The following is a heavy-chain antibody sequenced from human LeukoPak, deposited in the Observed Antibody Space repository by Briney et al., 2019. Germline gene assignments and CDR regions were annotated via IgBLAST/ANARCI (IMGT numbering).Heavy chain of an antibody. CDR3: ARENMATRNWYFDL. Sequence: GGSLRLSCAASGFTFSSYWMHWVRQAPGKGLVWVSRISIDGSITSFADSVKGRFTISRDNAKNTLHLQMNSLRVEDTAMYYCARENMATRNWYFDLWGRDTLVTVSS. CDR2: ISIDGSIT. CDR1: GFTFSSYW. V-gene: IGHV3-74*01. J-gene: IGHJ2*01. D-gene: IGHD5-24*01.